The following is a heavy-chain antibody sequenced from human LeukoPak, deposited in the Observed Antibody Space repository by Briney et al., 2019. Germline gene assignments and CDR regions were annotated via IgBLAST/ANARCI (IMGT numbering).Heavy chain of an antibody. CDR2: VIHVLGVV. Sequence: ASVKVSCKASGGTFSTSSISWVRQAPGQGLEWMGRVIHVLGVVNYAQKFQGRVTITADKSTSTAYMELSSLRSEDTTVYYCARDPRVVVAATSYFDYWGQGTLVTVSS. CDR3: ARDPRVVVAATSYFDY. D-gene: IGHD2-15*01. V-gene: IGHV1-69*04. J-gene: IGHJ4*02. CDR1: GGTFSTSS.